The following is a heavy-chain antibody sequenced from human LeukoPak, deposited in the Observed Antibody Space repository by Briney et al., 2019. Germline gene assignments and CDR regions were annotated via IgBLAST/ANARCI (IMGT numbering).Heavy chain of an antibody. V-gene: IGHV4-59*01. D-gene: IGHD2-2*01. J-gene: IGHJ6*03. CDR3: ARVATLPYQLLPIYYYYMDV. Sequence: SETLSPTCTVSGGSISSYYWSWIRQPPGKGLEWIGYIYYSGSTNYNPSLKSRVTISVDTSKNQFSLKLSSVTAADTAVCYCARVATLPYQLLPIYYYYMDVWGKGTTVTVSS. CDR2: IYYSGST. CDR1: GGSISSYY.